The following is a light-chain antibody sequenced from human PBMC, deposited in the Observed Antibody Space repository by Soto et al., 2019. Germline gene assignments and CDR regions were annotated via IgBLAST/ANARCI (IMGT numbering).Light chain of an antibody. CDR2: DVS. CDR3: SSYTSSGTLV. Sequence: QSVLTQPASVSGSPGQSITISCTGTSSDVGGYDYVSWYQQPPGKAPKLMIYDVSNWPSGVSNRFSGPKSGNTASLTISGLQAEDEADYYCSSYTSSGTLVFGTGTKLTVL. CDR1: SSDVGGYDY. V-gene: IGLV2-14*01. J-gene: IGLJ1*01.